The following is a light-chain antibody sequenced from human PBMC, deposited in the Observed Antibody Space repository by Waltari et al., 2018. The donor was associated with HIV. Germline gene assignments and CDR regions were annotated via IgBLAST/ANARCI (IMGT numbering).Light chain of an antibody. CDR2: GAS. CDR3: QQYSTSPFT. J-gene: IGKJ5*01. Sequence: ENVLTPSPGALSLSPGARATLSCRASQSVSSTYMAWYQQRPGQAPRLLIYGASSRATGIPDRFLGSGSGTDFTLTINRLEPEDFAVYYCQQYSTSPFTLGQGTRLEIK. V-gene: IGKV3-20*01. CDR1: QSVSSTY.